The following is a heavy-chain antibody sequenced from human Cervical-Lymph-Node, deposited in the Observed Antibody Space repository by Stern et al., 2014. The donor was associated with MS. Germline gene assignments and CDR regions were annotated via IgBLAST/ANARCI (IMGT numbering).Heavy chain of an antibody. V-gene: IGHV3-23*01. D-gene: IGHD2-2*01. CDR2: ISDSGVYT. J-gene: IGHJ6*02. Sequence: EVQLLESGGGLVQPGGSLRLSCAASGFTFSTYAFSWVRQAPGKGLEWVSSISDSGVYTYYADPVKGRFTISRDNSKSMLYLEMQSLRAEDTAVYHCAKDLGRGVVVVPLYGLDVWGQGTTVTVSS. CDR1: GFTFSTYA. CDR3: AKDLGRGVVVVPLYGLDV.